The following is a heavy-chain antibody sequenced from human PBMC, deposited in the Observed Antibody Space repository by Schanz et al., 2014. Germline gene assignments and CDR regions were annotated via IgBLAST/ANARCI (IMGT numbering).Heavy chain of an antibody. V-gene: IGHV3-9*01. CDR1: GFRFDDYA. CDR2: MSWNAGSL. D-gene: IGHD2-2*01. CDR3: ARDTAQSCIGPSCFEYFQH. J-gene: IGHJ1*01. Sequence: EVQLVESGGGLVQPGRSLRLSCVASGFRFDDYAMHWVRQAPGKGLEWVSGMSWNAGSLGYGDSVKGRFTISRDNAKNSLYLQMNSLRAEDTALYYCARDTAQSCIGPSCFEYFQHSGQGALVTVSS.